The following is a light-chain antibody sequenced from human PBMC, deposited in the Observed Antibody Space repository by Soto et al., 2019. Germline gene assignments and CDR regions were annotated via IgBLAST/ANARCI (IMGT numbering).Light chain of an antibody. CDR2: QVS. V-gene: IGLV2-14*01. CDR3: SSYATSSTLYV. J-gene: IGLJ1*01. CDR1: SSDVGNYNY. Sequence: QPVLTQPASVSGSPGQSITISCTGTSSDVGNYNYVSWYQQHPGKAPQLMIFQVSNRASGVSNRFSGSKSGDTASLTISGLQAEDEADYYCSSYATSSTLYVFGTGTKVTVL.